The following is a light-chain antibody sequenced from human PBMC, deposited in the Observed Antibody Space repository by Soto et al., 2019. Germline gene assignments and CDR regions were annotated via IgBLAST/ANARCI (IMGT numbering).Light chain of an antibody. Sequence: DIQMTQSPSSLSASVGERVTITCRASQGISNYLAWYQQKPGKVPRLLIYATSTLQSGVPSRFSGSGSGTDFSLTISSLQPEDVAIYYCQKFNSAPLTFGGGTKVEIK. J-gene: IGKJ4*01. CDR2: ATS. V-gene: IGKV1-27*01. CDR1: QGISNY. CDR3: QKFNSAPLT.